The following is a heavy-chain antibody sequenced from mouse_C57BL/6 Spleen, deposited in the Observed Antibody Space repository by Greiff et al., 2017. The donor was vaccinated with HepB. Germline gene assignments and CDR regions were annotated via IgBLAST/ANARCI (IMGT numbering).Heavy chain of an antibody. D-gene: IGHD3-2*02. V-gene: IGHV5-17*01. CDR3: ARTAQASYYYAMDY. CDR2: ISSGSSTI. Sequence: EVKLVESGGGLVKPGGSLKLSCAASGFTFSDYGMHWVRQAPEKGLEWVAYISSGSSTIYYADIVKGRFTISRDNDKNTLFLQMTSLRSEDTAMYYCARTAQASYYYAMDYWGQGTSVTVSS. CDR1: GFTFSDYG. J-gene: IGHJ4*01.